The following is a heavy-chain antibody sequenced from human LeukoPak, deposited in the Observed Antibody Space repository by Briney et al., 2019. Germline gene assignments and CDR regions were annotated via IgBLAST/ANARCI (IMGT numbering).Heavy chain of an antibody. CDR1: GASISSYY. D-gene: IGHD4-17*01. CDR2: IYDSEIT. CDR3: ARDLGGDYGQYYYYGMDV. J-gene: IGHJ6*02. V-gene: IGHV4-59*01. Sequence: SETLSLTCIVSGASISSYYWTWIRQPPGKGLEWIGYIYDSEITSYNPSLKSRVTISADTSRKQFSLRLRSVTAADTAVYYCARDLGGDYGQYYYYGMDVWGQGTTVTVSS.